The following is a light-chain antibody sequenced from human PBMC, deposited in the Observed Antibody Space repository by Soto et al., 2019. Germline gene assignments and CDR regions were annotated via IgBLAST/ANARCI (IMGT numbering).Light chain of an antibody. V-gene: IGLV2-23*01. J-gene: IGLJ2*01. CDR2: EGS. Sequence: QSALTQPASVSGSPGQSITISCTGTSSDVGSYKLVSWYQQHTGKAPKVMIYEGSKRPSGVSNRFSGSKSGNTASLTISGLQAEDEADYYCCSYAGSATVVFGGGTKVTVL. CDR3: CSYAGSATVV. CDR1: SSDVGSYKL.